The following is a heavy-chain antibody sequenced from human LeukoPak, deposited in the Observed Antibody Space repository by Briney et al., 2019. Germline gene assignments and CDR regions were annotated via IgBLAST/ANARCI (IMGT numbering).Heavy chain of an antibody. Sequence: GGSLRLSXAASGFTFSSYWMNWVRQAPGKGLEWVANIKKDGSERYYVDSVKGRFTISRDNTKKSLYLQMNTLRAEDTAVCYCARDLAGPPQEAFDIWGQGTMVTVSS. CDR2: IKKDGSER. V-gene: IGHV3-7*01. CDR3: ARDLAGPPQEAFDI. CDR1: GFTFSSYW. J-gene: IGHJ3*02.